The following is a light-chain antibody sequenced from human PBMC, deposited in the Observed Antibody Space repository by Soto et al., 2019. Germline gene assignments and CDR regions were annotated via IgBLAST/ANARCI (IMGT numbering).Light chain of an antibody. Sequence: DIVMNQSPDSLAVSLGERATINCKSSQSVLYSSSNKNYLAWYQQKPGQPPKLLIHWASTRESGVPDRFSGSGSETDFTLTISSLQAEDVAVYYCQQSYSIPLTFGGGTKVEIK. J-gene: IGKJ4*01. CDR2: WAS. CDR1: QSVLYSSSNKNY. CDR3: QQSYSIPLT. V-gene: IGKV4-1*01.